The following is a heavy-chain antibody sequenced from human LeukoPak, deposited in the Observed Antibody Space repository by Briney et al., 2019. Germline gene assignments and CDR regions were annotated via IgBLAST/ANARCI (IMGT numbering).Heavy chain of an antibody. CDR1: GGSISSYY. CDR2: IYTSGST. V-gene: IGHV4-4*09. CDR3: ARGGYSSSLMDV. J-gene: IGHJ6*03. Sequence: SETLSLTCTVSGGSISSYYWSWIRQPPGKGLEWIGYIYTSGSTNYNPSLKSRVTISVDTSKNQFSLKLSSVTAADTAVYYCARGGYSSSLMDVWGKGTTVTVSS. D-gene: IGHD6-13*01.